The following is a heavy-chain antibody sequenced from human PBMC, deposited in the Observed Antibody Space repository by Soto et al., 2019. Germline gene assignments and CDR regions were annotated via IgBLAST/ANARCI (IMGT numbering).Heavy chain of an antibody. Sequence: QVQLQESGPGLVKPSQTLSLTCTVSGGSISSGDYYWSWSRQHPGKGLEWIGYIYYSGSTYYNPSLKSRVTISVDTSKNLFSLKLSSVTAADTAVYYCARWWSGSRQGFDPWGQGTLVTVSS. J-gene: IGHJ5*02. CDR2: IYYSGST. CDR3: ARWWSGSRQGFDP. D-gene: IGHD3-3*01. V-gene: IGHV4-31*03. CDR1: GGSISSGDYY.